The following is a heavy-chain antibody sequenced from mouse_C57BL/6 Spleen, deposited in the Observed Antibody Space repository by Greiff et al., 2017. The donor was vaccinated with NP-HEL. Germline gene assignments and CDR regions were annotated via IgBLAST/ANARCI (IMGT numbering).Heavy chain of an antibody. CDR2: IYPGSGST. D-gene: IGHD2-3*01. CDR1: GYTFTSYW. J-gene: IGHJ2*01. CDR3: ASRRWFHGGLDY. V-gene: IGHV1-55*01. Sequence: QVQLQQPGAELVKPGASVKMSCKASGYTFTSYWITWVKQRPGQGLEWIGDIYPGSGSTNYNEKFKSKATLTVDTSSSTAYMQLSSLTSEDSAVYYCASRRWFHGGLDYWGQGTTLTVSS.